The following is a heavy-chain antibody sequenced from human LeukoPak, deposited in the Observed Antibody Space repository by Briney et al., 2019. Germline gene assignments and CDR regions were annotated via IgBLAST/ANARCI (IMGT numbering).Heavy chain of an antibody. J-gene: IGHJ5*02. CDR3: ARVMAARREDLNWFDP. CDR1: GGSISSSGPY. Sequence: SETLSLTCTVSGGSISSSGPYWGWIRQPPGKGLECIGSVYYSGNTYNPSLKSRVTISVDTSKNQFSLNLTSVNAADTAIYYCARVMAARREDLNWFDPWGQGTLVTVSS. CDR2: VYYSGNT. D-gene: IGHD6-6*01. V-gene: IGHV4-39*07.